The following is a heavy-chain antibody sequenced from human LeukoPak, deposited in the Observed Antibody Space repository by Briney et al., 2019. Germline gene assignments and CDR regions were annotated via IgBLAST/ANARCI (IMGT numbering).Heavy chain of an antibody. D-gene: IGHD3-10*01. Sequence: PSETLSPTCAVYGGSFSGYYWSWIRQPPGKGLERIGEINHSGSTNYNPSLKSRVTISVDTSKNQFSLKLSSVTAADTAVYYCARGRITMVRGVRRNWFDPWGQGTLVTVSS. J-gene: IGHJ5*02. CDR1: GGSFSGYY. CDR3: ARGRITMVRGVRRNWFDP. CDR2: INHSGST. V-gene: IGHV4-34*01.